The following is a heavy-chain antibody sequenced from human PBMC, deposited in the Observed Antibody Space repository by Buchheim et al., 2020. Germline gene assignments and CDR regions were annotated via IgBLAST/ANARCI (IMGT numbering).Heavy chain of an antibody. V-gene: IGHV3-23*01. Sequence: EVQLLESGGGLVQPGGSLRLSCAASGFTFSSYAMSWVRQAPGKGLEWVSAISGSGGSTYYADSVKGRFTISRDNSKNTLYLQMNSLRAENTAVYYCATFTYYDFWSGSPGNDYWGQGTL. CDR1: GFTFSSYA. CDR3: ATFTYYDFWSGSPGNDY. D-gene: IGHD3-3*01. CDR2: ISGSGGST. J-gene: IGHJ4*02.